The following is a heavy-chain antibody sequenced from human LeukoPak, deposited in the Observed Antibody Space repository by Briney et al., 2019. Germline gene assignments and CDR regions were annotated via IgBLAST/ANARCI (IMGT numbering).Heavy chain of an antibody. V-gene: IGHV3-74*01. J-gene: IGHJ6*03. CDR2: INRDGSST. D-gene: IGHD4-17*01. CDR1: GFTFSNYW. Sequence: GGSLRLSCAASGFTFSNYWMHWARQAPGKGLVWVSRINRDGSSTNYADSVKGRFTISRDNAKNTPYLQMNSLRGEDTAVYYCARAYRDSFYYYYHYYMDVWGKGTTVTISS. CDR3: ARAYRDSFYYYYHYYMDV.